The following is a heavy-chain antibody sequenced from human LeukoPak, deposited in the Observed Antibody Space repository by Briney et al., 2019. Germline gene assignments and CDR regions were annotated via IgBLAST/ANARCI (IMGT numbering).Heavy chain of an antibody. Sequence: SVKVSCKASGYTFTGYYIHWVRQAPGQGLEWMGGIIPIFGTANYAQKFQGRVTITADESTSTAYMELSSLRSEDTAVYYCARDHGVGVYRQQLGYWGQGTLVTVSS. CDR2: IIPIFGTA. CDR1: GYTFTGYY. D-gene: IGHD6-13*01. V-gene: IGHV1-69*13. CDR3: ARDHGVGVYRQQLGY. J-gene: IGHJ4*02.